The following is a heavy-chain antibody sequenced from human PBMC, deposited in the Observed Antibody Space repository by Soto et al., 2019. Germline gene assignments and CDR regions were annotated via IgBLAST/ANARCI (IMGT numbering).Heavy chain of an antibody. J-gene: IGHJ5*02. CDR3: AREWEQQLWNPVSTIHSVVYWFDP. V-gene: IGHV1-69*06. CDR1: GGTFSSYA. D-gene: IGHD6-13*01. Sequence: QVQLVQSGAEVKKPGSSVKVSCKASGGTFSSYAISWVRQAPGQGLEWMGGIIPIFGTANYAQKFQGRVTITADKSTSTAYMELSSLRSEDTAVYYCAREWEQQLWNPVSTIHSVVYWFDPWGQGTLVTVSS. CDR2: IIPIFGTA.